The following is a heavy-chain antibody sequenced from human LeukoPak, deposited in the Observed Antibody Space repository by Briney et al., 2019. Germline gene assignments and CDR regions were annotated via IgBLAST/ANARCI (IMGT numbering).Heavy chain of an antibody. Sequence: ASVKVSCKPSGYTFTDSYSHWVRQPPAVGLPGMGWIYTNNCDTKKPEGFQEGLTMTRDTSIRNPYMSLTDLTPDDTAVYYCVRSPIGASAYWGWGNGITVTSSS. J-gene: IGHJ6*04. CDR2: IYTNNCDT. V-gene: IGHV1-2*02. CDR1: GYTFTDSY. D-gene: IGHD7-27*01. CDR3: VRSPIGASAYWG.